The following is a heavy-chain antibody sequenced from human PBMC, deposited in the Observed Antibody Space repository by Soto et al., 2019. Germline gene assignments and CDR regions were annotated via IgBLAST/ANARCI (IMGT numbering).Heavy chain of an antibody. V-gene: IGHV1-46*01. D-gene: IGHD2-15*01. J-gene: IGHJ4*02. CDR2: INPSGGST. Sequence: ASVKVSCKASGYTFTSYYMHWVRQAPGQGLEWMGIINPSGGSTSYAQKFQGRVTMTRDTSTSTVYMELSSLRSEDTAVYYCARDIGYCSGGSCPYSRRFDDWGQGTLVTVSS. CDR1: GYTFTSYY. CDR3: ARDIGYCSGGSCPYSRRFDD.